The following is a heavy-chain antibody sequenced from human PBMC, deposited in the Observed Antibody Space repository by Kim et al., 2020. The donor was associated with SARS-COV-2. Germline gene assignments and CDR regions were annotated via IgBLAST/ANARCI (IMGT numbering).Heavy chain of an antibody. CDR2: IIPIFGTA. Sequence: SVKVSCKASGGTFSSYAISWVRQAPGQGLEWMGGIIPIFGTANYAQKFQGRVTITADKSTSTAYMGLSSLRSEDTALYYCARDSPPGVRYFDWLLGGYYSYGMDVWGQGTTVTVSS. V-gene: IGHV1-69*06. CDR3: ARDSPPGVRYFDWLLGGYYSYGMDV. CDR1: GGTFSSYA. J-gene: IGHJ6*02. D-gene: IGHD3-9*01.